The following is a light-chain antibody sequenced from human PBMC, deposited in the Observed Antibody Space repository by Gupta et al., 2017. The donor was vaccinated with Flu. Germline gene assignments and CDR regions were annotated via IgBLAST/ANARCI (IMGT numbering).Light chain of an antibody. V-gene: IGLV3-9*01. Sequence: ALGQTSSITCGGNKIENRNVHWYQQKPGQALVLVIYRDISRPAGIPERFSGSNSGNTATLTIRGAQAGDEDDYYCQVWDSSTEVFGGGTKLTVL. CDR3: QVWDSSTEV. CDR2: RDI. J-gene: IGLJ2*01. CDR1: KIENRN.